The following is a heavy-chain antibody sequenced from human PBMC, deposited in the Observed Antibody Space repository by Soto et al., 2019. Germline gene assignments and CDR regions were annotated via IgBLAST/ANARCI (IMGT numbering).Heavy chain of an antibody. CDR1: GFTFDDYA. Sequence: EVQLVESGGGLVQPGRSLRLSCAASGFTFDDYAMHWVRQAPGKGLEWVSGISWNSGSIGYADSVKGRFTISRDNAKNSLYLQMNSLRAEDTALYYFAKDRRSSGYAFDIWGQGTMVTVSS. CDR3: AKDRRSSGYAFDI. CDR2: ISWNSGSI. J-gene: IGHJ3*02. D-gene: IGHD6-19*01. V-gene: IGHV3-9*01.